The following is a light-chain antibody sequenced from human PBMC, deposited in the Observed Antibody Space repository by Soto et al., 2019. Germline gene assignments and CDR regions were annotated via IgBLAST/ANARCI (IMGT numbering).Light chain of an antibody. V-gene: IGLV2-14*02. CDR2: EGS. CDR3: SSYASSTTPYV. Sequence: LTQPASVSGAPGQSITISCTGTSSDVGSYNLVSWYQQHPGKAPKLMIYEGSKRPSGVSNRFSGSKSGNTASLTISGLQAEDEADYYCSSYASSTTPYVFGTGTKVTV. CDR1: SSDVGSYNL. J-gene: IGLJ1*01.